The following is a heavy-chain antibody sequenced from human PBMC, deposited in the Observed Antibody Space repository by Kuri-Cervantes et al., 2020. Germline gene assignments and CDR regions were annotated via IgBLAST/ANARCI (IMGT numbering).Heavy chain of an antibody. D-gene: IGHD2-15*01. CDR1: GFTFSSYA. CDR2: ISGSGGST. V-gene: IGHV3-23*01. J-gene: IGHJ5*02. CDR3: ARGGVVSNWFDP. Sequence: GGSLRLSCAASGFTFSSYAMSWVRQAPGKGLEWVSAISGSGGSTYYADSVKGRFTISRDNSKNTLYLQMNSLRAEDTAVYYCARGGVVSNWFDPWGQGTLVTVSS.